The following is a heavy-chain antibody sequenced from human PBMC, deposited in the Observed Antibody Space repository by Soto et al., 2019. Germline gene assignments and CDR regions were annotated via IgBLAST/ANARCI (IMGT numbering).Heavy chain of an antibody. CDR3: ARGGRITMVRGVINWFDP. CDR2: IYYSGST. Sequence: SETLSLTCTVSGGSISSGGYYWSWIRQHPGKGLEWIGYIYYSGSTYYNPSLKSRVTISVDTSKNQFSLKLSSVTAADTAVYYCARGGRITMVRGVINWFDPWGQGTLVTVSS. J-gene: IGHJ5*02. CDR1: GGSISSGGYY. D-gene: IGHD3-10*01. V-gene: IGHV4-31*03.